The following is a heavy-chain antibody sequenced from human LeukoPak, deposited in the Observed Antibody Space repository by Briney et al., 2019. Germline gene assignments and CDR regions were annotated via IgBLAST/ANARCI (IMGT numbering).Heavy chain of an antibody. V-gene: IGHV3-23*01. CDR2: ISGSGGST. J-gene: IGHJ6*02. CDR1: GFTFSSYA. Sequence: GGSLRLSCAASGFTFSSYAMSWVRQAPGKGLEWVSAISGSGGSTYYADSVKGRFTISRDNSKNTLYLQMNSLRAEDTAVYYCAKDRRAVAEYYYYYYGMDVWGQGTTVTVSS. CDR3: AKDRRAVAEYYYYYYGMDV. D-gene: IGHD6-19*01.